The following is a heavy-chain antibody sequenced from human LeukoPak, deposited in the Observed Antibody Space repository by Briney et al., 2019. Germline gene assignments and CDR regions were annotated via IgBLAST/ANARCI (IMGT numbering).Heavy chain of an antibody. CDR2: ISSSGSTI. V-gene: IGHV3-48*03. J-gene: IGHJ4*02. CDR3: ARTGLLCCFDY. Sequence: RGGSLRLSCAASGFTFSSYEMNWVRQAPGKGLEWVSYISSSGSTIYYADSVKGRFTISRDNAKNSLYLQMNSLRAEDTAVYYCARTGLLCCFDYWGQGTLVTVSS. CDR1: GFTFSSYE. D-gene: IGHD3-10*02.